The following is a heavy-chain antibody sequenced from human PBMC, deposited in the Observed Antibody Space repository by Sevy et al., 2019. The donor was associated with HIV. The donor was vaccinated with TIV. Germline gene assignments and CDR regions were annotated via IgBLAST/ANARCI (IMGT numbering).Heavy chain of an antibody. Sequence: SETLSLTCAVSGGSITSVNWWHWVRQPPGRGLEWIGEIYHSGSTNYNPSLKSRVTISVDNSKNQFSLNLYSVTAADTAVYYCARGGETARGFDPWAQGSLVTVSS. CDR1: GGSITSVNW. CDR2: IYHSGST. J-gene: IGHJ5*02. CDR3: ARGGETARGFDP. D-gene: IGHD3-16*01. V-gene: IGHV4-4*02.